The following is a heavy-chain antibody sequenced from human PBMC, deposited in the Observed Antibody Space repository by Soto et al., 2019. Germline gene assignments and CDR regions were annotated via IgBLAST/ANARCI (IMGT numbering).Heavy chain of an antibody. CDR3: ARDQGSHPGD. Sequence: QVQLQESGPGLVRPSGTVSLTCAVSGVSISSDNWWSWVRQPPGKALKWIGEIHHSGSTNYNPSLKSRVTMSVVPSKDLFSLTLNSVTAADTAFYYCARDQGSHPGDWGQGTLVSVSS. J-gene: IGHJ4*02. CDR2: IHHSGST. CDR1: GVSISSDNW. V-gene: IGHV4-4*02. D-gene: IGHD6-13*01.